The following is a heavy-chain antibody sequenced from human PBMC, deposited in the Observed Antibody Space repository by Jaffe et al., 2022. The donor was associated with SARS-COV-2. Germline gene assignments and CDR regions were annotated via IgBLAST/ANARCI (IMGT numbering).Heavy chain of an antibody. J-gene: IGHJ4*02. V-gene: IGHV3-43*02. CDR1: GFTFDDYA. Sequence: EVQLVESGGGVVQPGGSLRLSCAASGFTFDDYAMHWVRQAPGKGLEWVSLISGNGATIYYVDSVKGRFTISRDNYKKSLYLQMNSLRIEDIGLYYCVKDMAVGGDGSLDHWGQGTLVTVSS. D-gene: IGHD3-10*01. CDR2: ISGNGATI. CDR3: VKDMAVGGDGSLDH.